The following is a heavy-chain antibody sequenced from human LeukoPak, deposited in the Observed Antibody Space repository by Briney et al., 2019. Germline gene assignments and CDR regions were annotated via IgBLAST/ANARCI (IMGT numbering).Heavy chain of an antibody. Sequence: SETLSLTCTVSGGSISSYSWSWLRQPAGKGLEWIGRIYSSGSTNYNPSLKSRVTMSVDTSKNQFSLKLSSVTAADTAVYYCARDERGSGWSSDNWGQGTLVTVSS. CDR1: GGSISSYS. CDR3: ARDERGSGWSSDN. J-gene: IGHJ4*02. D-gene: IGHD6-19*01. V-gene: IGHV4-4*07. CDR2: IYSSGST.